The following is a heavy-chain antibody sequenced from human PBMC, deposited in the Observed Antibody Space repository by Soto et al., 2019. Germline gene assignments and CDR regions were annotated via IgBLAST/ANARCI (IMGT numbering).Heavy chain of an antibody. Sequence: EVQLVESGGGLVKPGGSLRLSCAASGFTFSSYSMNWVRQAPGKGLEWVSSISSSSSYIYYADSVKGRFTISRDNAKNSLYLQMNSLRAEDTAVYYCARGVRALIAAAGTNDYWGQGTLVTVSS. CDR3: ARGVRALIAAAGTNDY. CDR2: ISSSSSYI. D-gene: IGHD6-13*01. J-gene: IGHJ4*02. V-gene: IGHV3-21*01. CDR1: GFTFSSYS.